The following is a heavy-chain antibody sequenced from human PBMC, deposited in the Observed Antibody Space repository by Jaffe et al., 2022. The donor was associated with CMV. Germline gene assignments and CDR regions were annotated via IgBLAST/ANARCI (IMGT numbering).Heavy chain of an antibody. Sequence: EVQLLESGGGLVQPGGSLRLSCAASGFTFSSYAMSWVRQAPGKGLEWVSAISGSGGSTYYADSVKGRFTISRDNSKNTLYLQMNSLRAEDTAVYYCAKIEIWSFPLEWTKPPPNHWYFDLWGRGTLVTVSS. CDR3: AKIEIWSFPLEWTKPPPNHWYFDL. J-gene: IGHJ2*01. CDR1: GFTFSSYA. CDR2: ISGSGGST. V-gene: IGHV3-23*01. D-gene: IGHD3-3*01.